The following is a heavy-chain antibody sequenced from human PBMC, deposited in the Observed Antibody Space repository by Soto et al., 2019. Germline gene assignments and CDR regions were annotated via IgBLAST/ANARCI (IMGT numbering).Heavy chain of an antibody. D-gene: IGHD6-19*01. CDR1: GYTFTRYV. Sequence: ASVKVSCKASGYTFTRYVMHWLRQAPGQRLEWMGWIDAGNGNTVYLQKFQGRVTITRDTSANTAYMELSSLRSEDTAVYYCARDNSGWSDYWGQGTLVTLSS. J-gene: IGHJ4*02. CDR2: IDAGNGNT. V-gene: IGHV1-3*01. CDR3: ARDNSGWSDY.